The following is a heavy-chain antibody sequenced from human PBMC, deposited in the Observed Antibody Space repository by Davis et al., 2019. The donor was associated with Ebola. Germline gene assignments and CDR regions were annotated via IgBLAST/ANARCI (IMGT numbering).Heavy chain of an antibody. Sequence: SVKVSCKASGGTFSGYVINWVRQAPGQGLEWMGRIIPILARATYAQRFQGRVTITADKSTGTAYMELRSLRSDDTAVYYCARVLPPRGMDVWGQGTTVTVSS. CDR1: GGTFSGYV. CDR2: IIPILARA. J-gene: IGHJ6*02. D-gene: IGHD3-10*01. CDR3: ARVLPPRGMDV. V-gene: IGHV1-69*04.